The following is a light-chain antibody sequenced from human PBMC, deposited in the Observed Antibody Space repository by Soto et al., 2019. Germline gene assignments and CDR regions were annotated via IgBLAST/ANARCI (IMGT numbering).Light chain of an antibody. CDR3: QQYGDSPWT. CDR1: QSVGSTY. J-gene: IGKJ1*01. V-gene: IGKV3-20*01. Sequence: EIVLTQSPGTLSLSPGERATLSCRASQSVGSTYLAWYQQKPGQAPRLLIYGASSRATGIPDRLSGSGSGTDFTLTISRLEPEDFAVYYCQQYGDSPWTFGQGTKVDIK. CDR2: GAS.